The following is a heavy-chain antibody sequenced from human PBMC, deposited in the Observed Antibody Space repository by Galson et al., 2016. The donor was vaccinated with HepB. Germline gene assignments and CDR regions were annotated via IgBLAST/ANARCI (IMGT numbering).Heavy chain of an antibody. CDR1: GFNFGSKA. Sequence: SVKVSCKASGFNFGSKAIHWVRQARGQHLEWIGWIVFGSGNTNFAQDLQERVTFARDISTNTVHMDLGGLTSDDTAVYYCAMGRLGGLDYWGQGTQVTVS. J-gene: IGHJ4*02. CDR3: AMGRLGGLDY. D-gene: IGHD1-26*01. CDR2: IVFGSGNT. V-gene: IGHV1-58*02.